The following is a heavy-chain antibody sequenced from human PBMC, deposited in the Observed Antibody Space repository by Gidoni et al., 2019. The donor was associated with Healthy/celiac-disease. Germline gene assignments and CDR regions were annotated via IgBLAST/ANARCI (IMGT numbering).Heavy chain of an antibody. CDR2: ISSSSSTI. J-gene: IGHJ4*02. CDR3: ARDLPEVWYSSGWYDYFDY. D-gene: IGHD6-19*01. Sequence: APGKGREWVSYISSSSSTIYYADSVKGRFTISRDNAKNSLYLQMNSLRAEDTAVYYCARDLPEVWYSSGWYDYFDYWGQGTLVTVSS. V-gene: IGHV3-48*04.